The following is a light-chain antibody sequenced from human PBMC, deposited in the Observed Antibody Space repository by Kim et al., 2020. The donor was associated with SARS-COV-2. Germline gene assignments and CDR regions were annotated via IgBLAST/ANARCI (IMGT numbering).Light chain of an antibody. CDR2: ESS. Sequence: DIVMTQTPLSLSVIPGQPASISCKSSQSLLHSVGESYLYWYLQRPGQSPHLLIYESSKRFSGVPDRISGSGSGTDFTLRISRVEAEDVGIYFCMQSVELPLTFGGGTKVDIK. CDR1: QSLLHSVGESY. CDR3: MQSVELPLT. V-gene: IGKV2D-29*02. J-gene: IGKJ4*01.